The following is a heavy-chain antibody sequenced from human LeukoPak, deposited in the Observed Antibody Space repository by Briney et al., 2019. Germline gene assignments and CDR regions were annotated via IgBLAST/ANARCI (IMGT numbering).Heavy chain of an antibody. J-gene: IGHJ5*02. CDR2: ISGYNGNT. V-gene: IGHV1-18*01. CDR1: GYKFTSFA. D-gene: IGHD2-2*01. Sequence: ASVKVSCKASGYKFTSFAIAWVRQAPGQGLEWRGGISGYNGNTKYPRSLQGRVTMTTDTSTNTAYMELRSLRPDDTAVYYCARDIVTVPTAMEGWFDPWGQGTLVTVSP. CDR3: ARDIVTVPTAMEGWFDP.